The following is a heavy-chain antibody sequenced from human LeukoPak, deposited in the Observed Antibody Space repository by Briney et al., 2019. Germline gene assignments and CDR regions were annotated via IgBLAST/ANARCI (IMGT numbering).Heavy chain of an antibody. V-gene: IGHV1-18*01. Sequence: GASVKVSCKASGYTFTSYGISWVRQAPGQGLEWMGWISAYNGNTNYAQKLQGRVTMTTDTSTSTAYMELRSLRSDDTAVYYCARALTYYYDSSGVGGQDFDFWGQGTLVAVSS. CDR3: ARALTYYYDSSGVGGQDFDF. D-gene: IGHD3-22*01. CDR2: ISAYNGNT. J-gene: IGHJ4*02. CDR1: GYTFTSYG.